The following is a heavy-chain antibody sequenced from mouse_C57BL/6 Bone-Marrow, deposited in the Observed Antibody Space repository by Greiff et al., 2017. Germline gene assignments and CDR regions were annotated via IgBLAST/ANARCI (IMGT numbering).Heavy chain of an antibody. V-gene: IGHV1-55*01. D-gene: IGHD1-1*01. CDR1: GYTFTSYW. CDR3: ARKFTTVVRYFDV. CDR2: IYPGSGST. J-gene: IGHJ1*03. Sequence: VQLQQPGAELVKPGASVQMSCKASGYTFTSYWITWVKQRPGQGLEWIGDIYPGSGSTNYNEKFKSKATLTVDTSSSTAYMQLSSLTSEVSAVYYCARKFTTVVRYFDVWGTGTTVTVSS.